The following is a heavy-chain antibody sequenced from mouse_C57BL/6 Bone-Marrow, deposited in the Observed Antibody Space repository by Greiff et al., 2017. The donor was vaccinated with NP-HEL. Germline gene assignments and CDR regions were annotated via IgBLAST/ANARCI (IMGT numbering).Heavy chain of an antibody. CDR3: ARGAY. CDR1: GYAFSSYW. J-gene: IGHJ3*01. Sequence: VHLVESGAELVKPGASVKISCKASGYAFSSYWMNWVKQRPGKGLEWIGQIYPGDGDTNYNGKFKDKASLTADKASSTAYMQLSSLTSEDSAVYFCARGAYWGQGTLVTVSA. V-gene: IGHV1-80*01. CDR2: IYPGDGDT.